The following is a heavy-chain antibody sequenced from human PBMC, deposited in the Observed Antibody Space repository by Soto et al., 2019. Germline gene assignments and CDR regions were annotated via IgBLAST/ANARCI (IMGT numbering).Heavy chain of an antibody. D-gene: IGHD2-15*01. V-gene: IGHV3-21*02. J-gene: IGHJ4*02. Sequence: EVQLVESGGGLVKPGGSLRLSCAASGFPFSTYSMTWVRQAPGKGLECVSTMSGDSNYIFYAESVKGRFTMSRDNAKNSLYLQMNSLRVEDTAVYYCANCGGGRCDTWGIDSWGQGTLVTVSS. CDR2: MSGDSNYI. CDR3: ANCGGGRCDTWGIDS. CDR1: GFPFSTYS.